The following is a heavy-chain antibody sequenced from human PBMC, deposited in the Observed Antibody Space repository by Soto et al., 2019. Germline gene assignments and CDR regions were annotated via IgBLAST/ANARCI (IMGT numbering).Heavy chain of an antibody. CDR2: IKADGSQK. V-gene: IGHV3-7*01. J-gene: IGHJ6*02. CDR1: GFSISDYW. Sequence: EVQLVESGGDLVQPGGSLRLSCVASGFSISDYWMTWVRQAPGRGPEWVANIKADGSQKYHVDSVEGRFTISRDNAKNSLFLKMYGMRVEDTAVYYCARDLGRALVGFYYGLDVWGQGTTVTVSS. CDR3: ARDLGRALVGFYYGLDV. D-gene: IGHD5-18*01.